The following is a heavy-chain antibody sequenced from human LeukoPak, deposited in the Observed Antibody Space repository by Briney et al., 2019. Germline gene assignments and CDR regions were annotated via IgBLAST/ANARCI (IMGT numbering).Heavy chain of an antibody. J-gene: IGHJ4*02. Sequence: GASVKVSCKASGGTFSSYAISWVRQAPGQGLEWMGGIIPIFGTANYAQKFQGRVTITADKSTSTAYMELSSLRSEDTAVYYCARDTGAYDYVWGSYPPARYYFDYWGQGTLVTVSS. CDR1: GGTFSSYA. CDR3: ARDTGAYDYVWGSYPPARYYFDY. D-gene: IGHD3-16*01. V-gene: IGHV1-69*06. CDR2: IIPIFGTA.